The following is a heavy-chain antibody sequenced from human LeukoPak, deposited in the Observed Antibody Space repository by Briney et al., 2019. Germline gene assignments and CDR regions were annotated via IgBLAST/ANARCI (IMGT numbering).Heavy chain of an antibody. Sequence: PGGSLRLSCAASGFTFSDYYMSWIRQAPGKGLEWVSYISGSGTHTTYADSVKGRFTISRDNAKNSLSLQVNSLRVDDTALYYCAREVPLSGSYYDPLDYWGQGTLVTVSA. CDR1: GFTFSDYY. V-gene: IGHV3-11*06. D-gene: IGHD1-26*01. J-gene: IGHJ4*02. CDR2: ISGSGTHT. CDR3: AREVPLSGSYYDPLDY.